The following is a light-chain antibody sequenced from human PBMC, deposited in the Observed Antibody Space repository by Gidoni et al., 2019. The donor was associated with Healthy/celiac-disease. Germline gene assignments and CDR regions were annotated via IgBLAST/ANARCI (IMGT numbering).Light chain of an antibody. V-gene: IGKV1-5*03. Sequence: DIQMTQSPSTLSASVGDRATITCRASQSISSWLAWYQQKPGKAPKLLIYKASSLESGVPSRFSGSGSGTEFTPTISSLQPDDFATYYCQQYNSYSRTFGQGTKVEIK. J-gene: IGKJ1*01. CDR2: KAS. CDR3: QQYNSYSRT. CDR1: QSISSW.